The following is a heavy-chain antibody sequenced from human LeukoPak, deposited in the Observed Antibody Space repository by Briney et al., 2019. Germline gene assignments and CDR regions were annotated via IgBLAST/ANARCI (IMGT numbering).Heavy chain of an antibody. Sequence: SETLSLTCNVSGGSISSYFWTWIRQPAGKGLEWIGRIRASGTTNYNSSLKSRVSMSVDTSKNQFSLKLTSVTAADTAVYFCARGGADVYGRAFDYWGQGTLVSVSS. D-gene: IGHD3-10*01. CDR3: ARGGADVYGRAFDY. J-gene: IGHJ4*02. CDR2: IRASGTT. CDR1: GGSISSYF. V-gene: IGHV4-4*07.